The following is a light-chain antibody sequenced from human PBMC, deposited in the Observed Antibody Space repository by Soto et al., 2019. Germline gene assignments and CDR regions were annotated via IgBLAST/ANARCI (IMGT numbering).Light chain of an antibody. J-gene: IGLJ1*01. CDR3: SSYTSSSTYV. Sequence: QSVLTQPASVSGSPGQSITISCTGTSSDVGGYNYVSWYQQHPGKAPKLMIYEVSNRPSGVSNRFSGSKSGNTASLTISGLQAEDEDDYSCSSYTSSSTYVFGNGTKVTVL. CDR2: EVS. CDR1: SSDVGGYNY. V-gene: IGLV2-14*01.